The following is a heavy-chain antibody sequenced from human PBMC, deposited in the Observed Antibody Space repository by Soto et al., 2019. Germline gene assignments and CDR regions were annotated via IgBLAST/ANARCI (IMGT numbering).Heavy chain of an antibody. CDR2: IYHRGST. Sequence: QLQLQESGSGLVKPSQTLSLTCAVSGGSISSGGYSWSWILQPPGKGLEWMGYIYHRGSTYYNPSRKSRVTISVDTTKNQFSLKLSSVTAADTAVYYCARTCSGGSCYSRYGMDVWGQGTTVTVSS. D-gene: IGHD2-15*01. J-gene: IGHJ6*02. CDR3: ARTCSGGSCYSRYGMDV. V-gene: IGHV4-30-2*05. CDR1: GGSISSGGYS.